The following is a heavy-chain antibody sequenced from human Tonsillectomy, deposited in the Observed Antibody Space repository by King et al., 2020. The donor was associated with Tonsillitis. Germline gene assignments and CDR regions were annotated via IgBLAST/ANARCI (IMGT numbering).Heavy chain of an antibody. J-gene: IGHJ5*02. CDR2: NSSRNINNI. V-gene: IGHV3-11*01. Sequence: VQLVESGGGWVKPGGSLRLSCAASRFTFSDYYMSWIRQAPGKGLEWVSYNSSRNINNIYYADSVMGRFTIARDNAKNSGYLQMNSLRADDTAMDYCARDDPKYSNSWHYWFDPWGQGTLVTVSS. D-gene: IGHD6-13*01. CDR1: RFTFSDYY. CDR3: ARDDPKYSNSWHYWFDP.